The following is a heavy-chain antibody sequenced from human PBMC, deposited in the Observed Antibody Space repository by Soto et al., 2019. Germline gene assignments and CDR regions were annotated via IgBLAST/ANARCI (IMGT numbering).Heavy chain of an antibody. V-gene: IGHV3-21*01. J-gene: IGHJ4*02. CDR3: ARDHVSSRRYDFWSGYYKPTDY. CDR2: ISSSSSYI. D-gene: IGHD3-3*01. Sequence: GGSLRLSCAASGFPFISYSMNWVRQAPGKGLEWVSSISSSSSYIYYADSVKGRFTISRDNAKNSLYLQMNSLRAEDTAVYYCARDHVSSRRYDFWSGYYKPTDYWGQGTLVTVSS. CDR1: GFPFISYS.